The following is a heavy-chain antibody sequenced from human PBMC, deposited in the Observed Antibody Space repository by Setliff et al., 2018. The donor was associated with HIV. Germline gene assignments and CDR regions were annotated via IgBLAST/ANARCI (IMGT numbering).Heavy chain of an antibody. CDR3: ARDGGYYYYMDV. D-gene: IGHD3-10*01. CDR2: INPNSGGT. Sequence: ASVKVSCKASGYTFTSSGLNWVRQAPGQGLEWMGRINPNSGGTNYAQKLQGRVTMTTDTSTNTAYMELKSLRSDDTAVYYCARDGGYYYYMDVWGKGTTVTVSS. CDR1: GYTFTSSG. J-gene: IGHJ6*03. V-gene: IGHV1-18*01.